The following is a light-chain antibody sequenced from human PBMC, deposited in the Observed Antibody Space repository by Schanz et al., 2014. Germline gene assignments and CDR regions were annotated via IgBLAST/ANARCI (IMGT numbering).Light chain of an antibody. CDR3: SSYTSISTVV. J-gene: IGLJ2*01. CDR2: DVS. Sequence: QSALTQPASVSGSPGQSITISRTGTSSDVGGYNYVSWYQQHPGKAPKLMIYDVSNRPSGVSNRFSGSKSGNTASLTISGLQAEDEGDYYCSSYTSISTVVFGGGAKLTVL. V-gene: IGLV2-14*01. CDR1: SSDVGGYNY.